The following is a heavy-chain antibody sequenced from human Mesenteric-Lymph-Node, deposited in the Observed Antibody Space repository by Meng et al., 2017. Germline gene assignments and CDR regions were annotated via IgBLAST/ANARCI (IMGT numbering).Heavy chain of an antibody. D-gene: IGHD3-22*01. Sequence: GESLKISCAASGLIISNFGMAWVRQAPGQGLERAAVFGAAGATYYADSVRGRFTISRDSSNNMLYLQMNSLRAEDTALYYCAKESRAYYVDGWGQGTLVTVSS. CDR3: AKESRAYYVDG. CDR2: FGAAGAT. V-gene: IGHV3-23*01. CDR1: GLIISNFG. J-gene: IGHJ4*02.